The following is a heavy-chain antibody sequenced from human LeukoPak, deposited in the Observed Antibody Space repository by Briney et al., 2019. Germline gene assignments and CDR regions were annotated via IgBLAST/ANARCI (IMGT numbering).Heavy chain of an antibody. D-gene: IGHD1-26*01. Sequence: GGSLRLSCAASGFTFSSYAMSWVRQAPGKGLEWVSAISSSGDTYYADSVRGRFTISRDNSKNTLYLQMNSLRAEDTAVYYCAKDAVGATAYYFDYWGQGTLVTVSS. V-gene: IGHV3-23*01. J-gene: IGHJ4*02. CDR3: AKDAVGATAYYFDY. CDR2: ISSSGDT. CDR1: GFTFSSYA.